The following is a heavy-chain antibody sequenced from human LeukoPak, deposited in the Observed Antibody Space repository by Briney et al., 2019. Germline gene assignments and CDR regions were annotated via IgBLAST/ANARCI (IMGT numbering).Heavy chain of an antibody. J-gene: IGHJ6*03. CDR2: ITSDGTST. CDR1: GFSFSTTW. CDR3: ARDHHHRLWDDYYYYMDV. D-gene: IGHD3-16*02. Sequence: PGGSLRLSCAASGFSFSTTWMHWVRQPPGQGLVWVARITSDGTSTSYAESVEGRFTISRDNAKNTLYLQMNSLRAEDTAVYYCARDHHHRLWDDYYYYMDVWGKGTTVTISS. V-gene: IGHV3-74*03.